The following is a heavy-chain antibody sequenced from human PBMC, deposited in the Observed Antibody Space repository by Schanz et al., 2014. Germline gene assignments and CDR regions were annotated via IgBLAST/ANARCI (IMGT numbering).Heavy chain of an antibody. Sequence: QVQLVESGGGVVQPGRSLRLSCAASGFTFSDYYMAWIRQAPGKGLEWVSHISGSIIHKNYADSVKGRFSISRDNGETSVYLQINSLRVEDTAVYYCARFLARYQYYGVDVWGQGTTVIVSS. CDR1: GFTFSDYY. CDR3: ARFLARYQYYGVDV. CDR2: ISGSIIHK. D-gene: IGHD3-3*01. J-gene: IGHJ6*02. V-gene: IGHV3-11*05.